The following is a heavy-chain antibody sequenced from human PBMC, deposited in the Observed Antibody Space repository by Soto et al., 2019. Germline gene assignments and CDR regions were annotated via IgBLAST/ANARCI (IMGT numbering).Heavy chain of an antibody. CDR3: AKDITIFGVVTIPNPCCY. Sequence: GGSLRLSCAASGFTFSSYAMSWVRQATGKGLEWVSAISGSGGSTYYADSVKGRFTISRDNSKNTLYLQMNSLRAEDTAVYYCAKDITIFGVVTIPNPCCYWGQGTLFTVSS. CDR1: GFTFSSYA. D-gene: IGHD3-3*01. CDR2: ISGSGGST. V-gene: IGHV3-23*01. J-gene: IGHJ4*02.